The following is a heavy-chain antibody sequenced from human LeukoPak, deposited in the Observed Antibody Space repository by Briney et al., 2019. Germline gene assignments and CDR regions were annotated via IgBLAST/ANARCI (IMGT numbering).Heavy chain of an antibody. Sequence: GGSLRLSCAASGFTFSSYGMHWVRQAPGKGLEWVAVIWYDGSNKYNADSVKGRFTISRDNSKNTLYLEMNSLRAEDTAVYYCARDKGRNVIWTLEYWGQGTLVTVS. CDR3: ARDKGRNVIWTLEY. CDR2: IWYDGSNK. CDR1: GFTFSSYG. D-gene: IGHD2-15*01. V-gene: IGHV3-33*01. J-gene: IGHJ4*02.